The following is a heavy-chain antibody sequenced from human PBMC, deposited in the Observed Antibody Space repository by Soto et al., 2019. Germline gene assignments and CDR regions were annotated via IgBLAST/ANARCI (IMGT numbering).Heavy chain of an antibody. D-gene: IGHD3-10*01. Sequence: PGESLKISCKGSGYSVTSYWIGWVRQMPGKGLEWMGIIYPGDSDTRYSPSFQGQVTISADKSISTAYLQWSSLKASDTAMYYCARQIVGYYGSGSYLGLWGQGTLVTVSS. CDR3: ARQIVGYYGSGSYLGL. CDR2: IYPGDSDT. CDR1: GYSVTSYW. V-gene: IGHV5-51*01. J-gene: IGHJ4*02.